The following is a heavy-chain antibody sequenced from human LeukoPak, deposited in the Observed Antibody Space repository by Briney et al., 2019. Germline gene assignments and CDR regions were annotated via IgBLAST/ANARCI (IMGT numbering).Heavy chain of an antibody. CDR3: ARTTYYYGSGSSRTFDY. CDR2: IYYSGST. V-gene: IGHV4-59*01. D-gene: IGHD3-10*01. CDR1: GGPISSYY. Sequence: SETLSLTCTVSGGPISSYYWSWIRQPPGKGLEWIGYIYYSGSTNYNPSLKSRVTISVDTSKNQFSLKLSSVTAADTAVYYCARTTYYYGSGSSRTFDYWGQGTLVTVSS. J-gene: IGHJ4*02.